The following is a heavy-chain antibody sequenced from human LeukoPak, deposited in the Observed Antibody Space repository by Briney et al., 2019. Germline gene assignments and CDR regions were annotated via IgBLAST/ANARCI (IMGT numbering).Heavy chain of an antibody. D-gene: IGHD3-10*01. Sequence: ASVKVSCKASGYTFTSYDINWVRQATGQGLEWMGWMNPNSGNTGYAQKFQGRVTMTRSTSISTAYMELSSLKSEDTAVYYCARKRGYYGSGRKSITNNWFDPWGQGTLVTVSS. CDR3: ARKRGYYGSGRKSITNNWFDP. CDR2: MNPNSGNT. V-gene: IGHV1-8*01. J-gene: IGHJ5*02. CDR1: GYTFTSYD.